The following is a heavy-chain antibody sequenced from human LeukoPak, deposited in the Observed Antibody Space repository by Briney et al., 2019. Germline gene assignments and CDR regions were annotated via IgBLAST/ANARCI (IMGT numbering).Heavy chain of an antibody. Sequence: EASVKVSCKASGYTFTSYDINWVRQATGQGLEWMGWMNPNSGNTGYAQKFQGRVTMTRNTSISTAYMELSSLRSEDTAVYYCARGRRDGYNLIYYYYYMDVWGKGTTVTISS. CDR1: GYTFTSYD. CDR2: MNPNSGNT. D-gene: IGHD5-24*01. V-gene: IGHV1-8*01. J-gene: IGHJ6*03. CDR3: ARGRRDGYNLIYYYYYMDV.